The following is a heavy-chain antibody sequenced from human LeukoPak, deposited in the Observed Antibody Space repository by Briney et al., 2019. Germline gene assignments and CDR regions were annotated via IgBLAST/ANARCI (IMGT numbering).Heavy chain of an antibody. D-gene: IGHD3-10*01. CDR1: GFTFSSYA. CDR3: ATFYYGSGSPPNFDY. Sequence: GGSLRLSCAASGFTFSSYAMSWVRQAPGRGLEWVSAISGSGVSTYYADSVKGRFTISRDNSKNTLYLQMNSLRAEDTAAYYCATFYYGSGSPPNFDYWGQGTLVSVSS. V-gene: IGHV3-23*01. CDR2: ISGSGVST. J-gene: IGHJ4*02.